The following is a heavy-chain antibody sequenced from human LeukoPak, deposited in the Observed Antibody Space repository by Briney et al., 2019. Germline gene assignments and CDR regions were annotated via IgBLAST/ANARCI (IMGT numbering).Heavy chain of an antibody. CDR3: ARDGGSSTGGGFDY. V-gene: IGHV4-59*01. Sequence: PSETLSLTCTVSGGSISSYYWSWIRQTPGKGLEWIGYIYYSGSTNYNPSLKSRVTISVDTSKNQFSLKLSSVTAADTAVYYCARDGGSSTGGGFDYWGQGTLVTVSS. CDR2: IYYSGST. J-gene: IGHJ4*02. CDR1: GGSISSYY. D-gene: IGHD1-26*01.